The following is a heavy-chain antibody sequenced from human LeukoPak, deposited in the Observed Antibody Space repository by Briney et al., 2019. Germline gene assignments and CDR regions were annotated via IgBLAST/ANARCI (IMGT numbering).Heavy chain of an antibody. V-gene: IGHV3-48*02. CDR1: GFTFSSYS. CDR3: ARGPTSTGERQLVPFDP. J-gene: IGHJ5*02. D-gene: IGHD6-13*01. CDR2: ISSSSSTI. Sequence: GGSLRLSCAASGFTFSSYSMNWVRQAPGKGLEWVSYISSSSSTIYYADSVKGRFTISRDNAKNSLYLQMNSLRDEDTAVYYCARGPTSTGERQLVPFDPWGQGTLVTVSS.